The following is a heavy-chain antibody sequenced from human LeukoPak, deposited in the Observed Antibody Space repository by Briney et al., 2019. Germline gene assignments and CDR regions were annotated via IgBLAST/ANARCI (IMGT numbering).Heavy chain of an antibody. CDR3: AKTRRRDAASYTYYYDSLFDY. D-gene: IGHD3-22*01. Sequence: ASVKVSCKASGYTFTSYGISWVRQAPGQGLEWMGWISAYNGNTNYAQKLQGRVTMTTDTSTSTAYMELRSLRSDDTAVYYCAKTRRRDAASYTYYYDSLFDYWGQGTLVTVSS. J-gene: IGHJ4*02. CDR1: GYTFTSYG. CDR2: ISAYNGNT. V-gene: IGHV1-18*01.